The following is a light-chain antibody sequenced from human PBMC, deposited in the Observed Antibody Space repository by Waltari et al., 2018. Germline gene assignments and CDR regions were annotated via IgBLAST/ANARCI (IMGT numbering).Light chain of an antibody. CDR1: QSVSSSY. J-gene: IGKJ1*01. CDR3: QQYGSSPWT. Sequence: EIVLTQSPGPLSLSPGERATLSCRASQSVSSSYLAWYQQKPGQAPRVLIHGASNRATCIPYRCSGSGAGTDFTLTISRLEPEDFAVYYCQQYGSSPWTFGQGTKVEIK. CDR2: GAS. V-gene: IGKV3-20*01.